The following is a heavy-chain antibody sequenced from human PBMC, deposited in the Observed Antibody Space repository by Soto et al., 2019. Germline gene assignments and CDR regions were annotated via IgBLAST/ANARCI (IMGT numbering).Heavy chain of an antibody. D-gene: IGHD6-13*01. V-gene: IGHV4-39*01. CDR3: ARHITQRDQQLVLGWFDP. Sequence: SETLSLTCTVSGGSISSSSYSWCWSRQPPVKGLEWIGSIYYSGSTYYNPSLKSRVTISVATSKNQFSLKLSFVAAAATAVYSCARHITQRDQQLVLGWFDPSGQRTLVSVT. J-gene: IGHJ5*02. CDR1: GGSISSSSYS. CDR2: IYYSGST.